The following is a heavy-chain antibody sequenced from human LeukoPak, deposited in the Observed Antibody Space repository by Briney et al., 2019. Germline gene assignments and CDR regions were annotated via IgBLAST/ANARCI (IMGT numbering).Heavy chain of an antibody. Sequence: GESLKISCKGSGYXFTSYWIGWVRQMPGKGLEWMGIIYPGDSDTRYSPSFQGQVTISADKSISTAYLQWSSLKASDTAMYYCCAHYYDSSGYYPHSFDYWGQGTLVTVSS. CDR3: CAHYYDSSGYYPHSFDY. J-gene: IGHJ4*02. V-gene: IGHV5-51*01. CDR1: GYXFTSYW. D-gene: IGHD3-22*01. CDR2: IYPGDSDT.